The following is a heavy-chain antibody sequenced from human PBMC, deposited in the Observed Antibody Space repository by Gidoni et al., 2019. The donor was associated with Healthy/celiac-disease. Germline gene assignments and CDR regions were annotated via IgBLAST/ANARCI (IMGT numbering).Heavy chain of an antibody. V-gene: IGHV3-9*01. CDR2: SRWNSGSI. Sequence: VQLVESGGVLLQPGRSLRLSCAASGFTFDDYALHWVRQAPGKGLEWVAGSRWNSGSIGNADSVKGRFTITRDNAKKSVYLQMNSLRAEDTALYYCAKDHGSGSYYNSYDEYGMDVWGQGTTVTVSS. D-gene: IGHD3-10*01. CDR1: GFTFDDYA. J-gene: IGHJ6*02. CDR3: AKDHGSGSYYNSYDEYGMDV.